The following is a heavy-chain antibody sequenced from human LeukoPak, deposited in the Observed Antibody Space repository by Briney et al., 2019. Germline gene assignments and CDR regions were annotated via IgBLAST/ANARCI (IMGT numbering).Heavy chain of an antibody. CDR1: GFTFSSYD. V-gene: IGHV3-13*01. CDR3: ARDIVGGGFDP. Sequence: PGGSLRLSCAASGFTFSSYDTHWVRQATGKGLEWVSAIGTAGDTYYPGSVKGRFTISRENAKNSLYLQMNSLRAGDTAVYYCARDIVGGGFDPWGQGTLVTVSS. J-gene: IGHJ5*02. CDR2: IGTAGDT. D-gene: IGHD1-26*01.